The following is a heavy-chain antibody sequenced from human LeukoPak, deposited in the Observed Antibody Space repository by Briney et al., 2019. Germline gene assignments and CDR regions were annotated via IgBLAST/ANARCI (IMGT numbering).Heavy chain of an antibody. Sequence: ASVKVSCKASGYTFTGYYMHWVRQAPGQGLEWMGWINPNSGDTNYAQRFQGRVTMTRDTSITTAYMELSRLRSDDTAVYYCARPDYDILTGYSRYNWFDPCGQGTLVTVSS. J-gene: IGHJ5*02. CDR3: ARPDYDILTGYSRYNWFDP. CDR2: INPNSGDT. V-gene: IGHV1-2*02. CDR1: GYTFTGYY. D-gene: IGHD3-9*01.